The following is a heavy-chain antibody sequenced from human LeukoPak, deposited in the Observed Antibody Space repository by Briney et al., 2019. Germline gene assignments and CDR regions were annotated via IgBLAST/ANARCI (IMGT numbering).Heavy chain of an antibody. CDR3: ARDRIVGVERPVDV. J-gene: IGHJ6*02. CDR1: GGSISSSSCH. CDR2: IYYGGST. Sequence: SETLSLTCTVSGGSISSSSCHWAWIRQSPGKGLEWIGNIYYGGSTYYNPSLQSRVTISVDTSKNQFSLKLGSVTAADTAVYYCARDRIVGVERPVDVWGQGTTVTVSS. V-gene: IGHV4-39*02. D-gene: IGHD1-26*01.